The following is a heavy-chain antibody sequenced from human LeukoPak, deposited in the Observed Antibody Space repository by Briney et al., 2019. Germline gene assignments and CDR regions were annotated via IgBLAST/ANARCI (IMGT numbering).Heavy chain of an antibody. CDR3: ARGVREKNRGFLLYYYYYMDV. J-gene: IGHJ6*03. CDR1: GFTFSSYV. V-gene: IGHV3-30*04. Sequence: QAGGSLRLSCAASGFTFSSYVMHWVRQAPGKGLEWVAIISYDGSNEYYADSVKGRFTISRDNSKNTLYLQMNSLRAADTAVYYCARGVREKNRGFLLYYYYYMDVWGKGTTVAISS. CDR2: ISYDGSNE. D-gene: IGHD3-10*01.